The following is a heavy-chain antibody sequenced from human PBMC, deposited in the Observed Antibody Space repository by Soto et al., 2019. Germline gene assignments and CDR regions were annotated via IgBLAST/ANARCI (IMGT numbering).Heavy chain of an antibody. Sequence: SETLSLTCPVSGDITRYYWGWIRQPPGKGLEWIGYIYYSGTTYYNPSLKSRVTMSVDTSKNQFSLKLTSVTAVDTAVYYCARHNGPLYVGYYYDMDVWGQGTTVTVSS. CDR3: ARHNGPLYVGYYYDMDV. V-gene: IGHV4-28*01. D-gene: IGHD3-16*01. CDR2: IYYSGTT. J-gene: IGHJ6*02. CDR1: GDITRYY.